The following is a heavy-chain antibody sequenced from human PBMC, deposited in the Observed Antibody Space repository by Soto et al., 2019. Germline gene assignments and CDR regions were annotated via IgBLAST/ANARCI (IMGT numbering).Heavy chain of an antibody. Sequence: GGSLRLSCAASGFSFSGYGMHWVRQAPGKGLEWVALIWYDGTKKYYADSVKGRYTISRDNSKNTLYLEINGLTAEDTAVYYCAKDDTSGYYYLDYCGQGTLVNVSS. J-gene: IGHJ4*02. CDR3: AKDDTSGYYYLDY. V-gene: IGHV3-30*02. CDR1: GFSFSGYG. D-gene: IGHD3-22*01. CDR2: IWYDGTKK.